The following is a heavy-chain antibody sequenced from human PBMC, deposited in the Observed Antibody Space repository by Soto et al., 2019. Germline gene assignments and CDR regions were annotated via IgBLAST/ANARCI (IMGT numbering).Heavy chain of an antibody. D-gene: IGHD3-22*01. V-gene: IGHV1-69*13. CDR3: ASSGPNYYDSSGYCGY. CDR1: GGTFSSYA. J-gene: IGHJ4*02. Sequence: SVKVSCKASGGTFSSYAISWVRQAPGQGLEWMGGIIPIFGTANYAQKFQGRVTITADESTSTAHMELSSLRSEDTAVYYCASSGPNYYDSSGYCGYWGQ. CDR2: IIPIFGTA.